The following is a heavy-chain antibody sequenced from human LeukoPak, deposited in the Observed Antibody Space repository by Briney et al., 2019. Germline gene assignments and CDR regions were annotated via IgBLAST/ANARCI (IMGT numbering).Heavy chain of an antibody. D-gene: IGHD6-13*01. CDR3: ARHRRIAAAGTTSDLDY. V-gene: IGHV5-51*01. CDR2: IYPGDSDT. J-gene: IGHJ4*02. Sequence: GESLKISCKGSGYIFTSYWIGWVRLMPGKGLEWMGIIYPGDSDTRYSPSFQGQVTISADKSISTAYLQWSSLKASDTAMYYCARHRRIAAAGTTSDLDYWGQGTLVTVSS. CDR1: GYIFTSYW.